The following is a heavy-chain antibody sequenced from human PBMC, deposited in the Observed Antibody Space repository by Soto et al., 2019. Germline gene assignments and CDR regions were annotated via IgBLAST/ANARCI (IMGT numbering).Heavy chain of an antibody. CDR1: GGSISSGGYY. D-gene: IGHD5-12*01. V-gene: IGHV4-31*03. CDR3: ARETSGSSFDY. CDR2: IYYSGST. J-gene: IGHJ4*02. Sequence: SENLSLTCTVSGGSISSGGYYWSWIRQHPGKGLEWIGYIYYSGSTYYNPSLKSRVTISVDTSKNQFSLKLSSVTAADTAVYYCARETSGSSFDYWGQGTLVTVSS.